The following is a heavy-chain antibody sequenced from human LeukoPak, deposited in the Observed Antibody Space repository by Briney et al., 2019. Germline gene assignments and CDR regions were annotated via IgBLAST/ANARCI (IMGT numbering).Heavy chain of an antibody. CDR3: ATGIGDCYGSGSYFDY. Sequence: GGSLRLSCAASGFTFSAYSLNWVRQAPGNGLEWVSSISSSSSDIYYADSVKRRFTISRDNAKNSLYLQMNSLRAEDTAVYYCATGIGDCYGSGSYFDYWGQGTLVTVSS. J-gene: IGHJ4*02. CDR1: GFTFSAYS. D-gene: IGHD3-10*01. CDR2: ISSSSSDI. V-gene: IGHV3-21*04.